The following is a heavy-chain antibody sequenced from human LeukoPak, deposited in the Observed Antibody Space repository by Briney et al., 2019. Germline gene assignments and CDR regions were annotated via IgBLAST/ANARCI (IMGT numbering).Heavy chain of an antibody. CDR3: ARNRVYDILTGYSWFDP. J-gene: IGHJ5*02. V-gene: IGHV3-15*01. D-gene: IGHD3-9*01. Sequence: GGSLRLSRAASGFTFSNAWMSWVRQAPGKGLEWVGRIKSKTDGGTTDYAAPVKGRFTISRDDSKNTLYLQMNSLRAEDTAVYYCARNRVYDILTGYSWFDPWGQGTLVTVSS. CDR1: GFTFSNAW. CDR2: IKSKTDGGTT.